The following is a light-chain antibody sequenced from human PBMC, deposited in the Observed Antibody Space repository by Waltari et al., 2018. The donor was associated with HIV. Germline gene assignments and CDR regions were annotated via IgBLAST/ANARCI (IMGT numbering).Light chain of an antibody. CDR3: QSYDISLSASVV. CDR2: GNK. CDR1: RSTIGADYD. V-gene: IGLV1-40*01. Sequence: QSMLTQQPSVSGAPGQRVTISCTGSRSTIGADYDVPWYQQLPGTAPKLLISGNKNRPSGVPDRFSASKSGTSASLTISGLQAEDEADYFCQSYDISLSASVVFGGGTRLTVL. J-gene: IGLJ2*01.